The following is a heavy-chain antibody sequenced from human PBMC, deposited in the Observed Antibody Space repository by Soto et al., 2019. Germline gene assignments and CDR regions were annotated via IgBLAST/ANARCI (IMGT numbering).Heavy chain of an antibody. J-gene: IGHJ5*01. CDR2: LKDRSQNYAT. V-gene: IGHV3-72*01. D-gene: IGHD1-26*01. Sequence: EVQLVESGGDLVQPGGSARLSCAASGFSVSGWYMDWVRQAPGKGLEWVARLKDRSQNYATEYAASVKGRFTGSRRPLQNSIFLPMNSMKIEDTAVYYCAREGDARWLDSWGQGTLVTVS. CDR1: GFSVSGWY. CDR3: AREGDARWLDS.